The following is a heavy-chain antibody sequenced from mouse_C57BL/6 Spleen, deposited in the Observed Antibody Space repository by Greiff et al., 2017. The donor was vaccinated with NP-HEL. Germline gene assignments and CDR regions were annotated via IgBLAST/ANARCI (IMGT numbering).Heavy chain of an antibody. CDR2: IDPNSGGT. CDR3: ARGAYYGSSYDAMDY. CDR1: GYTFTSYW. Sequence: QVQLQQPGAELVKPGASVKLSCKASGYTFTSYWMHWVKQRPGRGLEWIGRIDPNSGGTTYNEKFKSKATLTVDKPSSTAYMQLSSLTSEDSAVYYCARGAYYGSSYDAMDYWGQGTSVTVSS. J-gene: IGHJ4*01. D-gene: IGHD1-1*01. V-gene: IGHV1-72*01.